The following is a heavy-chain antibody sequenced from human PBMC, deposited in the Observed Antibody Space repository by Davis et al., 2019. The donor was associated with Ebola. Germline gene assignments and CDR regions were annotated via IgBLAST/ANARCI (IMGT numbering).Heavy chain of an antibody. CDR3: AKGTGENSYHHMGV. J-gene: IGHJ6*04. D-gene: IGHD7-27*01. CDR2: VRGSGANT. Sequence: GESLKISCVASGFPFRNYAMTWVRQAPGKGLDWVSTVRGSGANTYYADSVKGRFTISRDNSKDMLYLQMNSLSAEDTALYYCAKGTGENSYHHMGVWGTGTTVTVSP. CDR1: GFPFRNYA. V-gene: IGHV3-23*01.